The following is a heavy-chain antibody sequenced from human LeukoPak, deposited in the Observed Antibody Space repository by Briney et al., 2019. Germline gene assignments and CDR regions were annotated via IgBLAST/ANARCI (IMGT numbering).Heavy chain of an antibody. Sequence: EGSLRLSCAASGFTFSSYGMHWVRQAPGKGLEWVAVIWFDGSKKYYADSVKGRFTISRDISKNKLYLQMDSLRAEDTAVYHCARGDCSSTSCYLLDYWGQGTLVTVSS. CDR1: GFTFSSYG. CDR2: IWFDGSKK. J-gene: IGHJ4*02. CDR3: ARGDCSSTSCYLLDY. D-gene: IGHD2-2*01. V-gene: IGHV3-33*08.